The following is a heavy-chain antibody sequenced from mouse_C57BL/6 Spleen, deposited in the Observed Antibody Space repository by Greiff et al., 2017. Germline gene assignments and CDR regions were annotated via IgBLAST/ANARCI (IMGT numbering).Heavy chain of an antibody. Sequence: EVKLMESGGGLVQPGGSLSLSCEASGFTFTDYYMSWVRQPPGKALEWLGFIRHKANGYTTEYSASVKGRFTISRDNSQSILYLQMNALGAEDSATYYCASYILVLDYWGQGTTLTVSS. V-gene: IGHV7-3*01. CDR1: GFTFTDYY. D-gene: IGHD4-1*01. CDR2: IRHKANGYTT. J-gene: IGHJ2*01. CDR3: ASYILVLDY.